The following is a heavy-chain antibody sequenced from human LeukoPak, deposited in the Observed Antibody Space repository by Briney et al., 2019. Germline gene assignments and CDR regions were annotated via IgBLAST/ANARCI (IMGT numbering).Heavy chain of an antibody. D-gene: IGHD6-19*01. CDR3: AKESAVAAVFDY. J-gene: IGHJ4*02. CDR2: ISYDGSNK. Sequence: GGSLRLSCAVSGFTFSIYDMNWVRQAPDKGLEWVAVISYDGSNKYYADSVKGRFTISRDNSKNTLYLQMNSLRAEDTAVYYCAKESAVAAVFDYWGQGTLVTVSS. CDR1: GFTFSIYD. V-gene: IGHV3-30*18.